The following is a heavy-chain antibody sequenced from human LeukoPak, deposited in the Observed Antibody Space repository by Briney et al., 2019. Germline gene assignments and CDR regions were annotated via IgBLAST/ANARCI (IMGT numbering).Heavy chain of an antibody. CDR2: TYYRSKWYN. D-gene: IGHD6-13*01. CDR3: ARKYSSTWYDALDI. J-gene: IGHJ3*02. Sequence: SQTLSLTCAISGDTVSSNSAAWNWIRQSPSRGLEWLGRTYYRSKWYNDYAISVKSRITINPDTSKNQFSLQPNSVTPEDTAVYYCARKYSSTWYDALDIWGQGTMVTVSS. CDR1: GDTVSSNSAA. V-gene: IGHV6-1*01.